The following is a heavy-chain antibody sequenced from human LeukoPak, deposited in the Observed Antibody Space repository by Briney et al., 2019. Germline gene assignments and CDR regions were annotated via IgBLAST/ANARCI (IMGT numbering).Heavy chain of an antibody. V-gene: IGHV3-48*03. CDR3: ARPDGDYYYGSGSYFHY. Sequence: GGSLRLSCAASGFTFSSYEMNWVRQAPGKGLEWVSYISSSGTTIYYADSVKGRFTISRDNAKNSLYLQMNSLRVEDTAVYYCARPDGDYYYGSGSYFHYWGQGTLVTVSS. D-gene: IGHD3-10*01. J-gene: IGHJ4*02. CDR1: GFTFSSYE. CDR2: ISSSGTTI.